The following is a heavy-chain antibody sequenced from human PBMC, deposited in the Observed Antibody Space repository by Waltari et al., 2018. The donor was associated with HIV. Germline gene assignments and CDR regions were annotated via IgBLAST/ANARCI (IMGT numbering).Heavy chain of an antibody. D-gene: IGHD4-17*01. J-gene: IGHJ4*02. CDR3: SSLTTRGDFLDL. CDR1: GIPFTTYW. Sequence: EVQLVEFGGGLVQPGGSLTLSCVTSGIPFTTYWMHWVRQAPGEGLDWVSVIKVRESESMYADSVRGRFIISRDNARNTVYLQMTSLRAEDTAVYYCSSLTTRGDFLDLWGRGTLVTVSS. V-gene: IGHV3-74*03. CDR2: IKVRESES.